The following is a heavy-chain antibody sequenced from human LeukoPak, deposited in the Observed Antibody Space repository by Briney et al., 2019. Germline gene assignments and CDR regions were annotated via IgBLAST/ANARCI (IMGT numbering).Heavy chain of an antibody. CDR3: ARPLRPVAVAGADAFDM. D-gene: IGHD6-19*01. CDR1: GFTFSDYA. CDR2: IGYDGSNK. Sequence: SGGSLRLSCAASGFTFSDYAMHWVRQAPGKGLEWVAVIGYDGSNKYDADSVKGRFTISRDNSKNMMYLQMNSLRAEDTAVYYCARPLRPVAVAGADAFDMWGQGTRVTVSS. V-gene: IGHV3-33*01. J-gene: IGHJ3*02.